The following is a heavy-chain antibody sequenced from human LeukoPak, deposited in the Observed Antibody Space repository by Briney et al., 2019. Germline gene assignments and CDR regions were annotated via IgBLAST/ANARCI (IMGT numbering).Heavy chain of an antibody. D-gene: IGHD3-10*01. V-gene: IGHV4-34*01. Sequence: SETLSLTCAVYGGSFSGYYWSWIRQPPGKGLEWIGEINHSGSTNYNPSLKSRVTISVDTSKNQFSLKLSSVTAADTAVYYCARVGGKYYYGSGSPYYYYMDVWGKGTTVTVSS. CDR1: GGSFSGYY. J-gene: IGHJ6*03. CDR2: INHSGST. CDR3: ARVGGKYYYGSGSPYYYYMDV.